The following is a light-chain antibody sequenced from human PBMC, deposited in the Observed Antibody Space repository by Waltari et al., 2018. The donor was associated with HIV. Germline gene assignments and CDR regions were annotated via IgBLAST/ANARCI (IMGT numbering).Light chain of an antibody. CDR2: DAS. CDR3: QQRSNWPALS. V-gene: IGKV3-11*01. CDR1: QNVNTF. Sequence: EIVLTQSPATLSLSPGERAILSCRASQNVNTFLAWYQQKPRQAPRLLIFDASKRATGIPARFSGRGSGTDFPLSISSLDADDSAFYFCQQRSNWPALSFGGGTKVEIK. J-gene: IGKJ4*01.